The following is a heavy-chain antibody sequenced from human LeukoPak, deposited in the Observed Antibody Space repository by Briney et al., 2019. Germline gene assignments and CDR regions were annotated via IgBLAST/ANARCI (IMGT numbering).Heavy chain of an antibody. D-gene: IGHD3-16*02. CDR3: ARGGMITFGGVIVTADFDY. V-gene: IGHV3-30-3*01. Sequence: GRSLRLSCAASGFTFSSYAMHWARQAPGKGLEWVAVISYDGSNKYYADSVKGRFTISRDNSKNTLYLQMNSLRAEDTAVYYCARGGMITFGGVIVTADFDYWGQGTLVTVSS. CDR2: ISYDGSNK. J-gene: IGHJ4*02. CDR1: GFTFSSYA.